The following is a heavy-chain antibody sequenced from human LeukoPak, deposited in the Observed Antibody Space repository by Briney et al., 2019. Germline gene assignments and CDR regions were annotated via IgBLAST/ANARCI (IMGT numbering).Heavy chain of an antibody. V-gene: IGHV4-38-2*01. CDR2: IYHSGST. CDR3: ARMYGCGSTSCYTPFDY. J-gene: IGHJ4*02. D-gene: IGHD2-2*02. CDR1: GYSISSGYY. Sequence: SETLSLPCAVSGYSISSGYYWGWIRQPPGKGLEWIGSIYHSGSTYYNPSLKSRVTISVDTSKNQFSLKLSSVTAADTAVYYCARMYGCGSTSCYTPFDYWGQGTLVTVSS.